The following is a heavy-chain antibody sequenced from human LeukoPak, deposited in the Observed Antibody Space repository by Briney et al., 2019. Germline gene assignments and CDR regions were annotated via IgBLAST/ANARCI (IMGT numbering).Heavy chain of an antibody. J-gene: IGHJ5*02. V-gene: IGHV3-23*01. D-gene: IGHD3-22*01. Sequence: PGGSLRLSCAASGFTFTDYAMTWVRQAPGKGLEWVSSISASGVMTYYADSVKGRFTISRDNSKNALYLQMNSLRADDTAVYYCAQRNDYYDSSGYFPWGQGTLVTVSS. CDR1: GFTFTDYA. CDR2: ISASGVMT. CDR3: AQRNDYYDSSGYFP.